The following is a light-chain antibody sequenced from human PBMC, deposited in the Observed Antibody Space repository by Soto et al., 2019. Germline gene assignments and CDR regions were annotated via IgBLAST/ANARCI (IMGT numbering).Light chain of an antibody. J-gene: IGLJ1*01. V-gene: IGLV1-44*01. Sequence: QSVLTQPPSASGTPGQRLTISCFGSSSNTGSNTVNWYQQLPGTAPKLLIYSNDQRPSGVPDRFSGSKSGTSASLAISGLQSEDEADYYCAAWDDSLNGFYVFGTGTKLTVL. CDR2: SND. CDR3: AAWDDSLNGFYV. CDR1: SSNTGSNT.